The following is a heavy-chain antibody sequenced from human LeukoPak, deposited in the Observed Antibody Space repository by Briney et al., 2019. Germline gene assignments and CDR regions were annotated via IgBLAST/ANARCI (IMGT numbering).Heavy chain of an antibody. CDR3: ARGYCSGGSCYSHDY. CDR1: GGSISSSSYY. V-gene: IGHV4-39*07. D-gene: IGHD2-15*01. Sequence: PSETLSLTCTVSGGSISSSSYYWGWIRQPPGKGLEWIGSIYYTGSTYYTPSLKSRVTISLGTSKNQFSLKLSSVTAADTAVYYCARGYCSGGSCYSHDYWGQGTLVTVSS. CDR2: IYYTGST. J-gene: IGHJ4*02.